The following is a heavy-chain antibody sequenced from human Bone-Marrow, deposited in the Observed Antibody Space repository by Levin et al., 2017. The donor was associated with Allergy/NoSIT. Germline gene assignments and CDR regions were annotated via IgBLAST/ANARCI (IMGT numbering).Heavy chain of an antibody. CDR2: ISGSGGNT. D-gene: IGHD3-22*01. CDR1: GFIFSNYA. V-gene: IGHV3-23*01. CDR3: AGYDTCAYHSPFDY. Sequence: GESLKISCAASGFIFSNYAMNWVRQAPGKGLEWVSQISGSGGNTHYADSVKGRFTFSRDNSKNTLYLQMNSLRAEDTAVYYCAGYDTCAYHSPFDYWGQGTLVTVSS. J-gene: IGHJ4*02.